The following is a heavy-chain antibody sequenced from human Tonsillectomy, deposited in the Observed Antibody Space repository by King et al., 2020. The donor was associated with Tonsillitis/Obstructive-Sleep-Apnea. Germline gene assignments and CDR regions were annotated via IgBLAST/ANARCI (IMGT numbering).Heavy chain of an antibody. CDR3: VKGFPIWDKWYFGL. D-gene: IGHD1-26*01. CDR2: ISSNAGST. V-gene: IGHV3-64D*06. CDR1: GFTFSSYA. J-gene: IGHJ2*01. Sequence: QLVQSGGGLVQPGGSLRLSCSASGFTFSSYAMHWVRQAPGKGLEYVSAISSNAGSTYYADSVKGRITISRDNSKNTLYLQMSSRRPEDTAVYYCVKGFPIWDKWYFGLWGRGTVVTVPS.